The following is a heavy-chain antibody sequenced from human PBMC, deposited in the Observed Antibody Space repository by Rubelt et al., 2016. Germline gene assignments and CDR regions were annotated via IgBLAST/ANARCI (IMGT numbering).Heavy chain of an antibody. D-gene: IGHD2-2*01. CDR3: VRRDCSKTSCPFDS. V-gene: IGHV4-39*01. CDR1: GDSFSRPHYF. Sequence: QVQLQESGPGLVKPSETLSLRCTVSGDSFSRPHYFWGWLRQPPGKGLEWIGTVYHSGDIHYNTTLKSRLSISADRSWGQIALSRTSVTAADTAVYFCVRRDCSKTSCPFDSWGQGTLVTVSS. J-gene: IGHJ4*02. CDR2: VYHSGDI.